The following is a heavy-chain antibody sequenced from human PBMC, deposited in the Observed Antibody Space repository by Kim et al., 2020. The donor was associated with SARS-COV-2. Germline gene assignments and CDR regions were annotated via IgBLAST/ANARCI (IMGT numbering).Heavy chain of an antibody. Sequence: SETLSLTCTVSGGSISSSSYYWGWIRQPPGKGLEWIGSIYYSGSTYYNPSLKSRVTISVDTSKNQFSLKLSSVTAADTAVYHCARLSPRYCSSTSCSRVDVWGQGTTVTVSS. CDR2: IYYSGST. CDR1: GGSISSSSYY. D-gene: IGHD2-2*01. J-gene: IGHJ6*02. V-gene: IGHV4-39*01. CDR3: ARLSPRYCSSTSCSRVDV.